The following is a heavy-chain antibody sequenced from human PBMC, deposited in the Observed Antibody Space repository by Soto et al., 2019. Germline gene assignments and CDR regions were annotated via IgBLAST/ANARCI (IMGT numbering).Heavy chain of an antibody. CDR3: AKYESTRPRYLVDY. CDR1: GFTFSCDA. D-gene: IGHD3-9*01. V-gene: IGHV3-23*01. Sequence: RLSCAASGFTFSCDAMSWVRQAPVKGPDWVSGSSVSGRRTYYPDSVNGRCTMSRDNAKNMVYRQMNSLRAEDTAGYHCAKYESTRPRYLVDYW. J-gene: IGHJ4*01. CDR2: SSVSGRRT.